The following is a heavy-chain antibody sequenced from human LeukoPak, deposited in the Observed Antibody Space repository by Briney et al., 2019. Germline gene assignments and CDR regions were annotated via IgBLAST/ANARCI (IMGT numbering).Heavy chain of an antibody. V-gene: IGHV3-21*01. CDR3: ARDYDILTGGFDY. CDR2: ISSSSTYI. CDR1: GFTFSSYG. Sequence: GRSLRLSCAASGFTFSSYGMNWVRQAPGKGLEWVSSISSSSTYIYYADSVKGRFTISRANAKSSLYLQMNSLRAEDTAVYYCARDYDILTGGFDYWGQGTLVTVSS. J-gene: IGHJ4*02. D-gene: IGHD3-9*01.